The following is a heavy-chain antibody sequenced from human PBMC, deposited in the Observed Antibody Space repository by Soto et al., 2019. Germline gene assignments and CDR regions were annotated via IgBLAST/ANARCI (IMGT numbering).Heavy chain of an antibody. J-gene: IGHJ5*02. Sequence: EVHLVESGGGLVQPGGSLRLSCAASGFTFDDYVMHWVRQGPGKGLEWVSGISWKSGTIGYADFVKGRFTISRDNAKNSLYLEMNSLRAEDTAFYYCAKDLSAQSDSWRNWVDPWGQGTLVTVSS. CDR2: ISWKSGTI. CDR3: AKDLSAQSDSWRNWVDP. D-gene: IGHD6-13*01. V-gene: IGHV3-9*01. CDR1: GFTFDDYV.